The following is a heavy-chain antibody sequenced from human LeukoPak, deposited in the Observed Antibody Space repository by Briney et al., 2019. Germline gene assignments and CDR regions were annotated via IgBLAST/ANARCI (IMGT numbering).Heavy chain of an antibody. Sequence: PSGTLSLTCTVSGCSISSYYLSWIRQPPGKGLEWIGYIYYSGSTNYYPSLESRVAISIDTSKNQFSLKLRSVTPAATAVYYCATSVSGLNDCVWGSYRRRPPHYFDYWGQGTLVTVSS. D-gene: IGHD3-16*02. CDR1: GCSISSYY. CDR2: IYYSGST. J-gene: IGHJ4*02. V-gene: IGHV4-59*08. CDR3: ATSVSGLNDCVWGSYRRRPPHYFDY.